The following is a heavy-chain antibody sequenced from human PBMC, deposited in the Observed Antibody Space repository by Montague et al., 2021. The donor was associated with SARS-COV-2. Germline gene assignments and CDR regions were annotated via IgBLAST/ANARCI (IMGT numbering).Heavy chain of an antibody. CDR2: INSDGSST. D-gene: IGHD5-18*01. CDR3: ARGKSPGIQLWFTYYYGMDV. Sequence: SLRLSCAASGFTFSHYWTHWLRQAPGKGLVWVSRINSDGSSTSYADSVKGRFTISRDNAKNTLYLQMNSLRAEDTAVYYCARGKSPGIQLWFTYYYGMDVWGQGTTVTVSS. J-gene: IGHJ6*02. V-gene: IGHV3-74*01. CDR1: GFTFSHYW.